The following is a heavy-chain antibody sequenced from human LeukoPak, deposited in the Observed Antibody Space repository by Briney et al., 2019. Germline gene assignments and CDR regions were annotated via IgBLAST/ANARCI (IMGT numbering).Heavy chain of an antibody. CDR1: GFTFSGYG. D-gene: IGHD5-18*01. Sequence: PGRSLRLSCAASGFTFSGYGMHWVRQAPGKGLEWVAVIWYDGDNKYYADSVRGRFTISRDNSKNTLYVQMNSLRAEDTAVYYCARDARIQHYYFDYWGQGTLVTVSS. J-gene: IGHJ4*02. CDR3: ARDARIQHYYFDY. V-gene: IGHV3-33*01. CDR2: IWYDGDNK.